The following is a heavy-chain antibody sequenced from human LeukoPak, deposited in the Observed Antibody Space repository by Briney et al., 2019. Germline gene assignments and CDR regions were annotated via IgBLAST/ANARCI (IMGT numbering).Heavy chain of an antibody. CDR1: GFTFSDYY. CDR3: ARVWSPPYTGSWPYYFDY. Sequence: PGGSLRLSCAASGFTFSDYYMSWIRQAPGKGLEWVSYISSSGSTIYYADSVKGRFTISRDNAKNSLYLQMNSLRAEDTAVYYCARVWSPPYTGSWPYYFDYWGQGTLVTVSS. V-gene: IGHV3-11*04. J-gene: IGHJ4*02. CDR2: ISSSGSTI. D-gene: IGHD6-13*01.